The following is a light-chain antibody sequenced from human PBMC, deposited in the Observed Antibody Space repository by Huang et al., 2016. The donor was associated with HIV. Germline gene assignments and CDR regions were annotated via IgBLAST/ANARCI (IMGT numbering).Light chain of an antibody. V-gene: IGKV3-15*01. CDR1: QGMSTN. CDR3: QQYNDWPPYT. J-gene: IGKJ2*01. Sequence: EVVMTQSPATLSVSPGERATISCRASQGMSTNLAWYQLKPGQAPRLLIYGAFTRATGVPARFSGSRSGPEFTLTISSLQSEDFSVYYCQQYNDWPPYTFGQGTKLEI. CDR2: GAF.